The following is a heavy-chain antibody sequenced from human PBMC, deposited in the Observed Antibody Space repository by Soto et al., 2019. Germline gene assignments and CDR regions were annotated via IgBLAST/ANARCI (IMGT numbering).Heavy chain of an antibody. Sequence: GGSLRLSCAASGFTFSSYAMSWVRQAPGKGLEWVSAISGSGGSTYYADSVKGRFTISRDNSKNTLYLQMNSLRAEDTAVYYCAREGTTVTTFDPATDDAIDIWGQGTMVTVSS. CDR3: AREGTTVTTFDPATDDAIDI. V-gene: IGHV3-23*01. D-gene: IGHD1-1*01. J-gene: IGHJ3*02. CDR2: ISGSGGST. CDR1: GFTFSSYA.